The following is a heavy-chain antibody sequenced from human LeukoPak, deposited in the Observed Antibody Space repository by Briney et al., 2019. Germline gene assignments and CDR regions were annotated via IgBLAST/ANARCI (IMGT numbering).Heavy chain of an antibody. V-gene: IGHV3-33*01. CDR1: GFTFSSYG. D-gene: IGHD3-22*01. CDR2: IWYDGSNK. Sequence: PGGSLRLSCAASGFTFSSYGMHWVRQAPGKGLEWVAVIWYDGSNKYYADSVKGRFTISRDNSKNTLYLQMNSLRDEDTAVYYCARVDSSSASRNWGQGTLVTVSS. J-gene: IGHJ4*02. CDR3: ARVDSSSASRN.